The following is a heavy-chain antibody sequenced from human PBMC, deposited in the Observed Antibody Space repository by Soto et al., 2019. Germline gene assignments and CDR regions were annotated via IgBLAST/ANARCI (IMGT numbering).Heavy chain of an antibody. CDR1: GGSFSGYY. D-gene: IGHD1-26*01. J-gene: IGHJ4*02. Sequence: TLSLTCAVYGGSFSGYYWSWIRQPPGKGLEWIGEINHSGCTNYNPSLKSRVTISVDTSKNQFSLKLSSVTAEDAALYYCAKAHLASWELLGYWGQGTLVTVSS. V-gene: IGHV4-34*01. CDR3: AKAHLASWELLGY. CDR2: INHSGCT.